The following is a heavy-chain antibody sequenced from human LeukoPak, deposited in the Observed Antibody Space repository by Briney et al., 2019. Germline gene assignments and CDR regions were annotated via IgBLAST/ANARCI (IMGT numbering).Heavy chain of an antibody. CDR2: INPSGGST. V-gene: IGHV1-46*01. D-gene: IGHD3-3*01. CDR3: ARGLQARFLEWLMGMDV. CDR1: GYTFTSYG. Sequence: ASVKVSCKASGYTFTSYGISWVRQAPGQGLEWMGIINPSGGSTSYAQKFQGRVTMTRDTSTSTVYMELSSLRSEDTAVYYCARGLQARFLEWLMGMDVWGQGTAVTVSS. J-gene: IGHJ6*02.